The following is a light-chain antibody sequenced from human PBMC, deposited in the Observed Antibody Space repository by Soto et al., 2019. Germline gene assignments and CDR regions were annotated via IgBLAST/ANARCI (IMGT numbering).Light chain of an antibody. CDR3: QQYNTYST. CDR2: AAS. V-gene: IGKV1-39*01. CDR1: QSIGTY. Sequence: DIHLTQSPSSLSASVGDGITITCRSSQSIGTYLNWYQQRPGKAPKLLIYAASSLQSGVPSRFSGSGSGTEFTLTISSLQPDDFATYYCQQYNTYSTFGQGTRLEIK. J-gene: IGKJ5*01.